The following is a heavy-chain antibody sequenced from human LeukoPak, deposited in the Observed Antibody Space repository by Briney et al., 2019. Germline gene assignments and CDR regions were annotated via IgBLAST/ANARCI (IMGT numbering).Heavy chain of an antibody. Sequence: GASVKVSCKASGGTFSSYAISWVRQAPGQGLEWMGGIIPIFGTANYAQKFQGRVTITADESTSTAYMELSSLRSEDTAVYYCARAATVVPAAPIIYWGQGTLVTVSS. CDR2: IIPIFGTA. J-gene: IGHJ4*02. CDR1: GGTFSSYA. CDR3: ARAATVVPAAPIIY. D-gene: IGHD2-2*01. V-gene: IGHV1-69*13.